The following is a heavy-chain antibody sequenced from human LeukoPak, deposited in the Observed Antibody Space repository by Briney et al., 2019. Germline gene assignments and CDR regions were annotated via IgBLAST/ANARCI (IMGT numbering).Heavy chain of an antibody. Sequence: ASVKVSCKAPGGTFSSYAISWVRQAPGQGLEWMGRIIPILGIANYAQKFQGRVTITADKSTSTAYMELSSLRSEDTAVYYCARAVTAQKCLDYWGQGTLVTVSS. CDR1: GGTFSSYA. CDR3: ARAVTAQKCLDY. J-gene: IGHJ4*02. V-gene: IGHV1-69*04. D-gene: IGHD2-21*02. CDR2: IIPILGIA.